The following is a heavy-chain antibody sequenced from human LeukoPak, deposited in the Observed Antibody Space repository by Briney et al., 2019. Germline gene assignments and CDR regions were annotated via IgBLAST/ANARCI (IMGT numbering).Heavy chain of an antibody. CDR1: GGSSNSYY. Sequence: PSATLSRTSTASGGSSNSYYWSWLQQPPGKGLEWIGYMYHSGSTNYNPSLQSRVTISVDTSNNHFSLQRSSVTAADTAVYYCASRYGDRHAFDTWGQGTMVTVSS. J-gene: IGHJ3*02. CDR3: ASRYGDRHAFDT. D-gene: IGHD4-17*01. CDR2: MYHSGST. V-gene: IGHV4-59*01.